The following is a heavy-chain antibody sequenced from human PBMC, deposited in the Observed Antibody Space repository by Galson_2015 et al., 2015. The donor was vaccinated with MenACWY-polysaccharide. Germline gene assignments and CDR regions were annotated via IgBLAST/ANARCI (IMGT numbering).Heavy chain of an antibody. CDR3: ARVSGEFYYDSGDLKQGPFDI. V-gene: IGHV3-7*01. Sequence: SLRLSCAASGFTFSNYWMSWVRQSPGKGLEWVANIKQDGSDKNYVDSVKGRFTISRDNAKNSLYLQMNSLRAEDTAVYYCARVSGEFYYDSGDLKQGPFDIWGRGTVLSVSS. CDR2: IKQDGSDK. CDR1: GFTFSNYW. J-gene: IGHJ3*02. D-gene: IGHD3-10*01.